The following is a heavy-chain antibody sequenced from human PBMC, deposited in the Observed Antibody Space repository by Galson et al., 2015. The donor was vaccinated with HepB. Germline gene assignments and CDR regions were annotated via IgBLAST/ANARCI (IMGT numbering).Heavy chain of an antibody. V-gene: IGHV4-39*07. J-gene: IGHJ5*02. CDR1: GGSIYSTSYY. CDR2: INHSGST. Sequence: ETLSLTCTVSGGSIYSTSYYWSWIRQPPGKGLEWIGEINHSGSTNYNPSLKSRVTISVDTSKNQFSLKLSSVTAADTAVYYCARGRIAAAGSTNWFDPWGQGTLVTVSS. CDR3: ARGRIAAAGSTNWFDP. D-gene: IGHD6-13*01.